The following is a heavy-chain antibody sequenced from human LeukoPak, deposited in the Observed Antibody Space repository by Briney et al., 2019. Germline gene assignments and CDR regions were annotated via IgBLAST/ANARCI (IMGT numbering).Heavy chain of an antibody. Sequence: PGGSLRLSCAASGFTFSNYGINWVRQAPRKGLEWVSYISSRSSYIYYADSVKGRFPITRDNAKNSLYLQMNSLRAEDTAVYYCARPPYGGVDYWGQGTLVTVSS. CDR3: ARPPYGGVDY. J-gene: IGHJ4*02. D-gene: IGHD4-23*01. CDR1: GFTFSNYG. V-gene: IGHV3-21*01. CDR2: ISSRSSYI.